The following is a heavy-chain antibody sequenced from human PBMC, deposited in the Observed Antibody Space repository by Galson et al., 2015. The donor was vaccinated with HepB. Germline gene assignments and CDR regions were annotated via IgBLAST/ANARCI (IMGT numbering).Heavy chain of an antibody. Sequence: QSGAEVKKPGESLRISCKGSGYSFTSYWISWVRQMPGKGLAWMGRIDPSDSYTNYSPSFQGHVTISADKSISTAYLQWSSLKASDTAMYYCASHQGDIVVVPAAIRLRSYYYYGMDVWGQGTTVTVSS. CDR3: ASHQGDIVVVPAAIRLRSYYYYGMDV. J-gene: IGHJ6*02. CDR1: GYSFTSYW. D-gene: IGHD2-2*02. CDR2: IDPSDSYT. V-gene: IGHV5-10-1*01.